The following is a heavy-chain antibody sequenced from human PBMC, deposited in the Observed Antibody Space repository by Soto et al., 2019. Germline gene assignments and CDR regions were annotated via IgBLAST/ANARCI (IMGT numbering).Heavy chain of an antibody. D-gene: IGHD6-13*01. CDR3: ATSRSSSWSSQFDY. J-gene: IGHJ4*02. CDR1: GFTFSKAW. V-gene: IGHV3-23*01. CDR2: ISGSGGST. Sequence: GGSLRLSCAASGFTFSKAWMSWVRQAPGKGLEWVSAISGSGGSTYYADSVKGRFTISRDNSKNTLDLQMNSLRAEDTAVYYCATSRSSSWSSQFDYWGQGTLVTVSS.